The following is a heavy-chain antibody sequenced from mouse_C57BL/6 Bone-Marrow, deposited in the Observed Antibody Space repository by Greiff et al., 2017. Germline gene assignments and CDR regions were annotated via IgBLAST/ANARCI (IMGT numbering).Heavy chain of an antibody. Sequence: QVQLQQSGAELARPGASVKMSCKASGYTFTSYTMHWVKQRPGQGLEWIGNINPSSGYTKYNQKFKDKATLTADKSSSTAYMQLSILTSEDSAVYYCARYGTYSCYFSVWGPGTTVTVSS. CDR2: INPSSGYT. CDR3: ARYGTYSCYFSV. CDR1: GYTFTSYT. J-gene: IGHJ1*01. D-gene: IGHD2-1*01. V-gene: IGHV1-4*01.